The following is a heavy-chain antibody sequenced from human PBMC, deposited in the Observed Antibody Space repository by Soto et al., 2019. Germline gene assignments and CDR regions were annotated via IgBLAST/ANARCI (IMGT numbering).Heavy chain of an antibody. D-gene: IGHD5-12*01. CDR1: GFSFSSYA. Sequence: EVPLLESGGGLVQPGGSLRLSCAASGFSFSSYAMVWVRQAPGKGLEWVSVISARGGSLYFADSVKGRFTIYRDNSKNVLSLEMNSLRAEYTATYFCGKGSIEYSASVDNWGQGTLVVVYS. V-gene: IGHV3-23*01. CDR3: GKGSIEYSASVDN. CDR2: ISARGGSL. J-gene: IGHJ4*02.